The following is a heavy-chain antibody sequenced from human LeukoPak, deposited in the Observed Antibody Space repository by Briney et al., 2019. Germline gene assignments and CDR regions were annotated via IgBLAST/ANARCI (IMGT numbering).Heavy chain of an antibody. J-gene: IGHJ4*02. CDR2: IIAVFGTP. D-gene: IGHD6-19*01. CDR1: GGSFSTYM. Sequence: SVKVSCKASGGSFSTYMISWVRQSPGQGLEWLGGIIAVFGTPHYAQKFKGRLTITADESTSTAYMELSSLRSADAAVHFCAREPRPRGGWFVSDWGQGTLVTVSS. CDR3: AREPRPRGGWFVSD. V-gene: IGHV1-69*13.